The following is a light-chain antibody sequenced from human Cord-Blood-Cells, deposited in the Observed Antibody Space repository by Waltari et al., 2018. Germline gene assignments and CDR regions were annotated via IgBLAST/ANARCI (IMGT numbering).Light chain of an antibody. CDR2: QDS. Sequence: SYELTQPPSVSVSPGQTASITCSGDNLGDKYACWYQQKPGQSPVLVIYQDSKRPSGLPARFSGANSGNTATLTISGTQAMDEADYYCQAWDSSTVVFGGGTKLTVL. CDR1: NLGDKY. V-gene: IGLV3-1*01. J-gene: IGLJ2*01. CDR3: QAWDSSTVV.